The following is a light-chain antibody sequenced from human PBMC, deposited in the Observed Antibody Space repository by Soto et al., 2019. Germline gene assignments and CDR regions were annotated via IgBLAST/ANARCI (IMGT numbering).Light chain of an antibody. V-gene: IGKV4-1*01. J-gene: IGKJ1*01. CDR3: QQYYSPPWT. CDR1: QSLLYTSNNKND. CDR2: WAS. Sequence: DIVMTQSPDSLAVSLGERATINCKSSQSLLYTSNNKNDLAWYQQKPGQPPKLLIYWASTRVSGVPDRVTGSGSGTDFTLTISSLQAEDVAVYYCQQYYSPPWTFGRGTKVEI.